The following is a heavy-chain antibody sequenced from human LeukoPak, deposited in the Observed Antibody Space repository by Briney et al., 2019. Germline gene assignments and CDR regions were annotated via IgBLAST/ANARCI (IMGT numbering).Heavy chain of an antibody. Sequence: PGGSLRLSCAASGFSFRSYWTHWVRQAPGKGLVWVSRINSDGSSTSYADSVKGRFTISRDNAKNTLYLQMNSLRAEDTAVYYCARDQPYYDSSGYPSWGQGTLVTVSS. D-gene: IGHD3-22*01. CDR2: INSDGSST. J-gene: IGHJ5*02. CDR1: GFSFRSYW. CDR3: ARDQPYYDSSGYPS. V-gene: IGHV3-74*01.